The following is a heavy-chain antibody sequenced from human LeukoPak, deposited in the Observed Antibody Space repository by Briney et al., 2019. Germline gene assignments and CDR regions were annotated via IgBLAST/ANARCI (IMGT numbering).Heavy chain of an antibody. Sequence: SVKGRFTISRDNSKDTLYLQMNSLRAEDTAVYYCAKLNMIVAYWGQGTLVTVSS. J-gene: IGHJ4*02. V-gene: IGHV3-30*02. CDR3: AKLNMIVAY. D-gene: IGHD3-22*01.